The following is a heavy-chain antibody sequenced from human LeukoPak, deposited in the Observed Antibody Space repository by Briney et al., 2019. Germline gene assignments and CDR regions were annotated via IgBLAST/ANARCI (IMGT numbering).Heavy chain of an antibody. CDR1: GGTFSSYA. V-gene: IGHV1-69*04. D-gene: IGHD3-10*01. J-gene: IGHJ1*01. CDR2: IIPILGIA. CDR3: APTYYYGSGSRPQYFQH. Sequence: SVKVSCKASGGTFSSYAISWVRQAPGQGLEWMGRIIPILGIANYAQKFQGRVTITADKSTSTAYMELSSLSSEDTAVYYCAPTYYYGSGSRPQYFQHWGQGTLVTVSS.